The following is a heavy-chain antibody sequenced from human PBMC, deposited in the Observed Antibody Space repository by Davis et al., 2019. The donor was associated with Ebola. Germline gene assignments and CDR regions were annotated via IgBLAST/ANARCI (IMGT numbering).Heavy chain of an antibody. J-gene: IGHJ4*02. V-gene: IGHV4-4*02. CDR1: GGSISSSNW. D-gene: IGHD3-16*01. CDR2: INHSGST. Sequence: GSLRLSCAVSGGSISSSNWWSWIRQPPGKGLEWIGEINHSGSTNYNPSLKSRATISVDTSKNQFSLKLSSVTAADTAVYYCARGVGAGPLFDYWGQGTLVTVSS. CDR3: ARGVGAGPLFDY.